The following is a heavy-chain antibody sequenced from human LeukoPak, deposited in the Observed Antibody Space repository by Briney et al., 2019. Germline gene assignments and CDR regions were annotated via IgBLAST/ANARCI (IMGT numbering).Heavy chain of an antibody. J-gene: IGHJ4*02. Sequence: GESLKISCKGSEFSFTSYWIAWVRQMPGRGLEYMAIIYPADGDTRYSPSFQGQVTISADTSISTAYLQWSSLKASDTPIYFCARLRSGYGSGSFDYWGQGTLITVSS. CDR2: IYPADGDT. V-gene: IGHV5-51*01. CDR3: ARLRSGYGSGSFDY. CDR1: EFSFTSYW. D-gene: IGHD3-10*01.